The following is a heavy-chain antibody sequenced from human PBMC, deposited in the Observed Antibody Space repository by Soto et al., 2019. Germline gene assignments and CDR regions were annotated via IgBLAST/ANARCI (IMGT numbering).Heavy chain of an antibody. CDR3: AAEGQIDDAFDI. CDR2: IVVGSGNT. V-gene: IGHV1-58*01. CDR1: GFTFTSSA. Sequence: SVKVSCKASGFTFTSSAVQWVRQARGQRLEWIGWIVVGSGNTNYAQKFQERVTITRDMSTSTAYMELSSLRSEDTAVYYCAAEGQIDDAFDIWGQGTIVTVS. J-gene: IGHJ3*02.